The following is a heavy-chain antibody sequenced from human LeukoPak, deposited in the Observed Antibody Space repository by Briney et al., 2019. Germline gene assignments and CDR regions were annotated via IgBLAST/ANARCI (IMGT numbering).Heavy chain of an antibody. CDR3: AKDQMGLRFLEWLSPFDY. Sequence: PGGSLRLSCAASGFTFSNYAMTWVRQAPGKGLEWVSTISPSGGRMYYAGSVKGHFTISRDNSKNTLYLQMNSLRAEDTAVYYCAKDQMGLRFLEWLSPFDYWGQGTLVTVSS. J-gene: IGHJ4*02. D-gene: IGHD3-3*01. CDR1: GFTFSNYA. CDR2: ISPSGGRM. V-gene: IGHV3-23*01.